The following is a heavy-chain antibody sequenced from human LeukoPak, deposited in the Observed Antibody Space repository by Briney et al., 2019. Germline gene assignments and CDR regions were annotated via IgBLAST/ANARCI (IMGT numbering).Heavy chain of an antibody. Sequence: ASVKVSCKASGGTFSSYAISWVRQAPGQGLEWMGRIIPILGIANYAQKFQGRVTITADKSTSTAYMELSSLRSEDTAVYYCARDDGFSARSYYYYGMDVWGQGTTVTVSS. J-gene: IGHJ6*02. V-gene: IGHV1-69*04. CDR2: IIPILGIA. CDR1: GGTFSSYA. CDR3: ARDDGFSARSYYYYGMDV.